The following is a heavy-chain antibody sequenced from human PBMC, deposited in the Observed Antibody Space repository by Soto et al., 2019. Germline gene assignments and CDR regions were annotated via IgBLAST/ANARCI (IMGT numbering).Heavy chain of an antibody. CDR1: GGTFSSYT. CDR3: ARDDPPNDSSGYDY. J-gene: IGHJ4*02. CDR2: IIPILGIA. Sequence: GASVKVSCKASGGTFSSYTISWVRQAPGQGLEWMGRIIPILGIANYAQKFQGRVTITADKSTSTAYMELSSLRSEDTAVYYCARDDPPNDSSGYDYWGQGTLVTVSS. D-gene: IGHD6-19*01. V-gene: IGHV1-69*04.